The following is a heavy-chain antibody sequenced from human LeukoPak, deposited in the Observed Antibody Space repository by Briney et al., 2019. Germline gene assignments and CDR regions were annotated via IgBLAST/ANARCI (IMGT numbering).Heavy chain of an antibody. D-gene: IGHD6-19*01. J-gene: IGHJ4*02. CDR1: GYTFTGYL. CDR2: INPNSGDT. Sequence: ASVKVSCKASGYTFTGYLMHWVRQAPGQGLEWMGWINPNSGDTKYAQKFQGRVTMTRDTSISIAYMELSRLRSDDTAVYYCARGVAGTPLTDYWGQGTLVTVSS. V-gene: IGHV1-2*02. CDR3: ARGVAGTPLTDY.